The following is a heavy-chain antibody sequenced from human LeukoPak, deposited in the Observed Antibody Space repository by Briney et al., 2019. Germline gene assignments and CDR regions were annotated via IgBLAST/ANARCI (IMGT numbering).Heavy chain of an antibody. Sequence: PSETLSLTCSVSGASMTAAYWAWIRQPPGKGLEYIGYIFHTGITKSSPSLTGRATLSLDTSKNQFSLRLTFVTAADTAIYYCARFARVPDSWGQGILVTVSS. CDR3: ARFARVPDS. V-gene: IGHV4-59*01. J-gene: IGHJ4*02. D-gene: IGHD2-21*01. CDR2: IFHTGIT. CDR1: GASMTAAY.